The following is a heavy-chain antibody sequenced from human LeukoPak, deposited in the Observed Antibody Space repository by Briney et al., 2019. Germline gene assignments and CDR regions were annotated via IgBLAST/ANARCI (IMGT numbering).Heavy chain of an antibody. Sequence: GRSLRLSCAASGFTFSSYAMHWVRQAPGKGLEWVAVISYDGSNKYYADSVKGRFTISRDNSKNTLYLQMNSLRAEDTAVYYCARDRRQWLVLLYFQHWGQGTLITVSS. V-gene: IGHV3-30*04. J-gene: IGHJ1*01. CDR2: ISYDGSNK. CDR3: ARDRRQWLVLLYFQH. CDR1: GFTFSSYA. D-gene: IGHD6-19*01.